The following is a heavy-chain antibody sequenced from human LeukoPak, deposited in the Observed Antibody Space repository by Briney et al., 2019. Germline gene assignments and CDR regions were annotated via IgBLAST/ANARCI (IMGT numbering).Heavy chain of an antibody. D-gene: IGHD2-2*02. Sequence: GGSLRLSCAASGFTFSSYWMHWVRQAPGKGLVWVSRINSDGSSTSYADSVKGRFTISRDNAKNTLYLQMNSLRAEDTVVYYCASLCSCTSCYSQSYWGQGTLVTVSS. J-gene: IGHJ4*02. V-gene: IGHV3-74*01. CDR1: GFTFSSYW. CDR3: ASLCSCTSCYSQSY. CDR2: INSDGSST.